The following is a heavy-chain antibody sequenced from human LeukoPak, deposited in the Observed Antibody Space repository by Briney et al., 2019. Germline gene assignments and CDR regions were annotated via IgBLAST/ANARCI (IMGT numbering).Heavy chain of an antibody. Sequence: GGSLRLSCGASGFTFSTYSMNWVRQAPGKGLEWVSSISSSSSYMYYADSVQGRFTISRDNARNSLYLQMNSLRADDTAVYYCARGGLYGDYVPGYWGQGPLVTVSS. J-gene: IGHJ4*02. CDR1: GFTFSTYS. CDR2: ISSSSSYM. V-gene: IGHV3-21*01. CDR3: ARGGLYGDYVPGY. D-gene: IGHD4-17*01.